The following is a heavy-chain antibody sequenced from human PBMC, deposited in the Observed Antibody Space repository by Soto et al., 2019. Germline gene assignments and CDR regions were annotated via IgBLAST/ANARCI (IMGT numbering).Heavy chain of an antibody. CDR2: INHSGST. J-gene: IGHJ5*02. CDR3: ARGRVTMIVVVIKGHWFDP. V-gene: IGHV4-34*01. D-gene: IGHD3-22*01. CDR1: GGSFSGYY. Sequence: PSETLSLTCAVYGGSFSGYYWSWIRQPPGKGLEWIGEINHSGSTNYNPSLKSRVTISVDTSKNQFSLKLSSVTAADTAVYYCARGRVTMIVVVIKGHWFDPWGQGTLVT.